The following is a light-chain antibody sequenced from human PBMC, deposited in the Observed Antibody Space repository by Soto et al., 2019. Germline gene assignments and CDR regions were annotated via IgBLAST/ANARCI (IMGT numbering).Light chain of an antibody. CDR3: CSYAGSITYV. V-gene: IGLV2-23*02. CDR2: EVS. J-gene: IGLJ1*01. CDR1: SSDVGSDNL. Sequence: SVLTQPASVSGSPGQSITISCTGTSSDVGSDNLVSWYQQHPGKAPKFIIYEVSQRPAGVSYRFSGSKSGNTAYLTISGLQAEDEADYYCCSYAGSITYVFGPGTKVPV.